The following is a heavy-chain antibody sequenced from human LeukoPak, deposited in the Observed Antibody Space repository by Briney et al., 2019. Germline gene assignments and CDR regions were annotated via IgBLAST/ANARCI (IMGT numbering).Heavy chain of an antibody. V-gene: IGHV4-59*01. Sequence: SETPSLTCTVSGGSISSYYWSWIRQPPGKGLEWIGYIYYRWSTNYNPSLKSRVTISVDTSKYQFSLKLSSVTAADTAVYYCARVPRLYAFDIWGQGTMVTVSS. CDR3: ARVPRLYAFDI. CDR1: GGSISSYY. J-gene: IGHJ3*02. CDR2: IYYRWST.